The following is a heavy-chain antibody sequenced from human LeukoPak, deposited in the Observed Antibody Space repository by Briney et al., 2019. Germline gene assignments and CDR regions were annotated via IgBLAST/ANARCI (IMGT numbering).Heavy chain of an antibody. CDR1: GGTFSSYA. V-gene: IGHV1-69*01. Sequence: SVKFSCKASGGTFSSYAISWVRQAPGQGLEWMGGIIPIFGTANYAQKFQGRVTITADESTSTAYMELSSLRSEDTAVYYCAKGRITMIAPRDAFDIWGQGTMVTVSS. CDR3: AKGRITMIAPRDAFDI. CDR2: IIPIFGTA. J-gene: IGHJ3*02. D-gene: IGHD3-22*01.